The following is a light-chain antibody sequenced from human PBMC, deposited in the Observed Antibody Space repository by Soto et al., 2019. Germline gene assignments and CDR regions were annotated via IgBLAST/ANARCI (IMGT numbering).Light chain of an antibody. Sequence: AIRMTQSPSSFSASTGDSVTITCRASQGISSHLAWYQVKPGKAPRLLIYSASYLESGVPSRFSGSGAGTDFPLISSSLQSEDFVFYYWQQYFCYPITFGRGTKVEIK. V-gene: IGKV1-8*01. CDR3: QQYFCYPIT. CDR1: QGISSH. CDR2: SAS. J-gene: IGKJ4*01.